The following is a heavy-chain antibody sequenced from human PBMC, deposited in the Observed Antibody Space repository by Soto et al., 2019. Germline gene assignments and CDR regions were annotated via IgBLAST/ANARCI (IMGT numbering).Heavy chain of an antibody. J-gene: IGHJ6*02. V-gene: IGHV1-69*12. D-gene: IGHD3-3*02. CDR1: GGTFATSA. CDR2: LIPIFPKP. CDR3: ARDKDRQPLGGNYYYGMDV. Sequence: QVQLVQSGAEVKKPGSSVTVSCKASGGTFATSAISWVRQAPGQGLEWMGGLIPIFPKPDSAQKFQGSVTITAGDSTTTAYMEVTSLRSEDTAVYLCARDKDRQPLGGNYYYGMDVWGQGTTVTVSS.